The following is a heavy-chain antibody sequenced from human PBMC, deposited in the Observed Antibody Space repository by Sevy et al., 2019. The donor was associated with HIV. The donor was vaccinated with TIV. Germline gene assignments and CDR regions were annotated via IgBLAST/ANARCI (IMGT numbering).Heavy chain of an antibody. Sequence: GGSLRLSCSPSGFTFSSYGMHWVRQAPGKGPEWVAVIWFDGSNRYYADSVKGRFTVSRDNSRKTLSLQMNSLRAEDSAVYYCARSGSRIAVSKGGLDFWGQGTLVTVSS. CDR3: ARSGSRIAVSKGGLDF. V-gene: IGHV3-33*01. CDR2: IWFDGSNR. D-gene: IGHD3-16*01. J-gene: IGHJ4*02. CDR1: GFTFSSYG.